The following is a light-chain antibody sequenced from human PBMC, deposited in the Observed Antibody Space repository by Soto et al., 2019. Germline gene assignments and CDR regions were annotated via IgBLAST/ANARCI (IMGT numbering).Light chain of an antibody. CDR2: DVT. CDR1: SSDVGGYNY. V-gene: IGLV2-14*03. Sequence: QSALTQPASVSGSPGQWTTISCTGTSSDVGGYNYVSWYQHHPGKAPKLMIYDVTNRPSGVSNRFSGSKSGNTASLTISGLQTEDEADYYCSSYTSSNTYVFGTGSKVTVL. CDR3: SSYTSSNTYV. J-gene: IGLJ1*01.